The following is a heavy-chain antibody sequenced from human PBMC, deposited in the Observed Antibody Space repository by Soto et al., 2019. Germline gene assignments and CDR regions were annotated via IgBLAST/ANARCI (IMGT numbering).Heavy chain of an antibody. CDR1: GFSFSNHW. CDR2: IKPDGSEE. D-gene: IGHD2-15*01. V-gene: IGHV3-7*03. J-gene: IGHJ4*02. Sequence: PGGSLRLSCAASGFSFSNHWMSWVRQAPGKGLECVAKIKPDGSEEFYVDSVEGRFTISRDNANITLYLQMRSLRAEDTAVYYCTRGYCSGGSCYYEYYFDSWGQGTLVTVSS. CDR3: TRGYCSGGSCYYEYYFDS.